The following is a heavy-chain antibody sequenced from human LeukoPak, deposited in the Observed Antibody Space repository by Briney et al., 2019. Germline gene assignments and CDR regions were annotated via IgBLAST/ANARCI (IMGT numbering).Heavy chain of an antibody. Sequence: SQTLSLTCAISGDSVSSNSAAWNWIRQSPSRGLEWLGRTYYRSKWYNDYAVSVKSRITINPDTSKNQFSLQLNSVTPEDTAVNYCARSNPRYCSSTSCLRGAFDYWGQGTLVTVSS. CDR2: TYYRSKWYN. CDR3: ARSNPRYCSSTSCLRGAFDY. V-gene: IGHV6-1*01. J-gene: IGHJ4*02. D-gene: IGHD2-2*01. CDR1: GDSVSSNSAA.